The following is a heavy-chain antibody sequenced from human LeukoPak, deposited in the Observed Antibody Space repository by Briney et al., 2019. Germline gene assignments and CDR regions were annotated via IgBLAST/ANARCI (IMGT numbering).Heavy chain of an antibody. J-gene: IGHJ5*02. V-gene: IGHV1-8*01. D-gene: IGHD2-2*01. CDR2: MNPNSGNT. Sequence: ASVKVSCKASGYSFTSFEINWVRQATGQGLEWMGWMNPNSGNTGYAQKFQGRVTMTRDTSISTAYMELYSLRSGDTAVYYCARGGFPAATWGQGTLVTVSS. CDR1: GYSFTSFE. CDR3: ARGGFPAAT.